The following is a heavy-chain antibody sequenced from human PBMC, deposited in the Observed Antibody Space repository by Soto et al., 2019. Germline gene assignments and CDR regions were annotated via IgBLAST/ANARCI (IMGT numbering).Heavy chain of an antibody. CDR1: GGTFSSYA. V-gene: IGHV1-69*06. D-gene: IGHD3-10*01. Sequence: ASVKVSCKASGGTFSSYAISWVRQAPGQGLEWMGGIIPIFGTANYAQKFQGRVTITADKSTSTAYMELSSLRSEDTAVYYCARNYYGSSPYYYYYGMDVWGQGTTVTVSS. J-gene: IGHJ6*02. CDR2: IIPIFGTA. CDR3: ARNYYGSSPYYYYYGMDV.